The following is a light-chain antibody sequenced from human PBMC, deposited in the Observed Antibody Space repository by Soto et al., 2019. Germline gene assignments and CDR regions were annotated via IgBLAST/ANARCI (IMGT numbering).Light chain of an antibody. CDR2: DAS. CDR3: QQYNSYSPWT. J-gene: IGKJ1*01. V-gene: IGKV1-5*01. CDR1: QNVNKW. Sequence: DIQMTQSPSTRSASVGDRVTITCRASQNVNKWLAWFQQKPGKVPKLLIFDASTLQSGVPSRFGGSGSGTEFTLTITSLQPDDFATYYCQQYNSYSPWTFGPGTKVEI.